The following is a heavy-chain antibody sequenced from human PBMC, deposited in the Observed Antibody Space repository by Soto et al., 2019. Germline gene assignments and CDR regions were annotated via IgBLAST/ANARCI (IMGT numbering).Heavy chain of an antibody. J-gene: IGHJ6*02. CDR3: AGALRYFDRLAPNYYYGMDV. CDR1: GGPLSSYA. CDR2: IIPIFGTA. V-gene: IGHV1-69*01. Sequence: SVKVACTASGGPLSSYAVSWVRQAPGQGLEWMGGIIPIFGTANYAQKFQGRVTITADESTSTAYMELSSLRSEDTAVYYCAGALRYFDRLAPNYYYGMDVWGQGTTVTVSS. D-gene: IGHD3-9*01.